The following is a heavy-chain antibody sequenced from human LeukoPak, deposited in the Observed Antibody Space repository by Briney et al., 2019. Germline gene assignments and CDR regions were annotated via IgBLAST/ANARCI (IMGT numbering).Heavy chain of an antibody. D-gene: IGHD7-27*01. J-gene: IGHJ4*02. CDR2: VRYSGKT. CDR3: ARHKATGDVDY. CDR1: GGSISSSSDY. Sequence: PSETMSLTCTVSGGSISSSSDYWGWFRQPPGKGLEWIGSVRYSGKTYYTPSLKSRVTMSVDTSRSQFSLKLSSVTAADTAVYYCARHKATGDVDYWGQGTLVTVSS. V-gene: IGHV4-39*01.